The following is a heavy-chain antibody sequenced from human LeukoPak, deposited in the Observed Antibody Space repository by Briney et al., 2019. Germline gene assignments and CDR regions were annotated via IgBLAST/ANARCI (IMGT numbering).Heavy chain of an antibody. D-gene: IGHD6-13*01. Sequence: SVKVSCKASGGTFSSYGISWVRQAPGQGLEWMGGIIPIFGTAKYAQKFQGRVTMTEDTSTDTAYMELSSLRSEDTAVYYCATDRRVGSSWYYFDYWGQGTLVTVSS. CDR2: IIPIFGTA. CDR1: GGTFSSYG. J-gene: IGHJ4*02. V-gene: IGHV1-69*06. CDR3: ATDRRVGSSWYYFDY.